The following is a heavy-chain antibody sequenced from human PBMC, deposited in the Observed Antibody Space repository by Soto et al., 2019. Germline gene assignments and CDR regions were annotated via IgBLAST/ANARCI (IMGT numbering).Heavy chain of an antibody. D-gene: IGHD3-3*02. CDR2: ISSSSTI. V-gene: IGHV3-48*02. Sequence: PGGSLRLSCAASGFTFSSYSMNWVRQAPGKGLEWVSYISSSSTIYYADSVKGRFTISRDNAKNSLYLQMNSLRDEDTAVYYCASPHLTLLASYYYGMDVWGQGTTVTVSS. CDR3: ASPHLTLLASYYYGMDV. J-gene: IGHJ6*02. CDR1: GFTFSSYS.